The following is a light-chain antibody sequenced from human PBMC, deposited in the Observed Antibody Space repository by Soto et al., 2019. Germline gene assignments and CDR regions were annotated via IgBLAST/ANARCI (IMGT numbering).Light chain of an antibody. V-gene: IGKV3-15*01. CDR2: GAS. CDR3: QQYDTWRT. CDR1: QSVGTN. J-gene: IGKJ1*01. Sequence: EIVMTQSPATLSVSPGERATLSCRASQSVGTNLAWYRQKSGQAPRLLIYGASARPPGIPARFSGSGSGTEFTLTISSLQSEDFAVYYCQQYDTWRTVGQGTKVEVK.